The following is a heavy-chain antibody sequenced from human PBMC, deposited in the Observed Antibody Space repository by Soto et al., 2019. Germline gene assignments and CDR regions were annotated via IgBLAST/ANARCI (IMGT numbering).Heavy chain of an antibody. Sequence: QVQLVQSGAEVKKPGSSVKVSCKASGGTFSSYAISWVRQAPGQGLEWMGGIIPIFGTANYAQKFQGRVTITADDSASTAYMELRSLGSEDTGVYYCARGGLEAVTHLGWFDPWGQGTLVTVSS. D-gene: IGHD5-12*01. CDR2: IIPIFGTA. V-gene: IGHV1-69*12. CDR3: ARGGLEAVTHLGWFDP. J-gene: IGHJ5*02. CDR1: GGTFSSYA.